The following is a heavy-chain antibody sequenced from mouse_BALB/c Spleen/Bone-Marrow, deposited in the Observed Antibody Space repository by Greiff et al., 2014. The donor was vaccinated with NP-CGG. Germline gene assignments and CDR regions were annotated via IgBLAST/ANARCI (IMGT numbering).Heavy chain of an antibody. CDR2: ITIGGGGS. Sequence: EVHLVESGGGLAQPGGSLRLSCAASGFTFSSYAMSWVRQTPEKRLEWVAYITIGGGGSYYPDTVKGRFAISRDNAENTLYLQMSSLKSEYTAIYYCTRHGGGPDYFDHWGQGATLIVSS. J-gene: IGHJ2*01. V-gene: IGHV5-12-2*01. CDR3: TRHGGGPDYFDH. CDR1: GFTFSSYA.